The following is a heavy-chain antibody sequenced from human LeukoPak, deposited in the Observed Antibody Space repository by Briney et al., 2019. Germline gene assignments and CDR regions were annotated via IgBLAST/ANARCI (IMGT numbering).Heavy chain of an antibody. CDR2: IRYDGSNK. CDR3: AKAPRLWFGELLAVSVV. J-gene: IGHJ3*01. CDR1: GFTFSSYG. V-gene: IGHV3-30*02. D-gene: IGHD3-10*01. Sequence: GGSLRLSCAASGFTFSSYGMHWVRQAPGKGLEWVAFIRYDGSNKYYADSVKGRFTISRDNSKNTLYLQMNSLRAEDTAVYYCAKAPRLWFGELLAVSVVWGQGTMVTVFS.